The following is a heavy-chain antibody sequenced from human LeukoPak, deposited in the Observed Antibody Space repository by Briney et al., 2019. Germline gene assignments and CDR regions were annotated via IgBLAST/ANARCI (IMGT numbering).Heavy chain of an antibody. D-gene: IGHD3-3*01. J-gene: IGHJ5*01. CDR1: GGSFNTNLYY. Sequence: SETLSLTCTVFGGSFNTNLYYWAWFRQPPGKGLEWIGSIYSGRTIYYSPSLNSRVTISVVTSKDQFILQLNSVTAADTAVYYCVRHDGRGGSTMGAFDSWGQGSLVTVSS. CDR3: VRHDGRGGSTMGAFDS. CDR2: IYSGRTI. V-gene: IGHV4-39*01.